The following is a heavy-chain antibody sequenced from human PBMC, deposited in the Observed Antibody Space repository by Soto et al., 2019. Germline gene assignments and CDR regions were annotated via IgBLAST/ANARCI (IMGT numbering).Heavy chain of an antibody. V-gene: IGHV1-69*02. CDR3: ARAALGYSYGS. Sequence: QVQLVQSGAEVKKPGSSVKVSCKASGGTFSSYTISWVRQAPGQGLEWMGRIIPILGIANYAQKFQGRVTITADKSTSTADMELSSLRSEDTAVYYCARAALGYSYGSWGQGTLVTVSS. D-gene: IGHD5-18*01. CDR2: IIPILGIA. CDR1: GGTFSSYT. J-gene: IGHJ5*02.